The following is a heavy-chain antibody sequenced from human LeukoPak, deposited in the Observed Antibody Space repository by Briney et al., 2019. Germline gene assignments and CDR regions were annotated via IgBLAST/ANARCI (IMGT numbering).Heavy chain of an antibody. J-gene: IGHJ6*02. CDR3: ARGDLIWFGELYGMDV. CDR2: IIPIFGTA. Sequence: SVKVSCKASGGTFSSYAISWVRQAPGQGLEWMGGIIPIFGTANYAQKFQGRVTITADESTSTAYMELRSLRSDDTAVYYCARGDLIWFGELYGMDVWGQGTTVTVSS. CDR1: GGTFSSYA. V-gene: IGHV1-69*13. D-gene: IGHD3-10*01.